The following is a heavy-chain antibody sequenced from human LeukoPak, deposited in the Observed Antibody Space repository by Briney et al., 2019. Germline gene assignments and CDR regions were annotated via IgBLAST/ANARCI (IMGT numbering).Heavy chain of an antibody. CDR3: ARTFVTYYYGSGSYYYFDY. Sequence: SVKVSCKASGGTFISYAISWVRQAPGQGLEWMGGIIPIFGTANYAQKFQGRVTITAGESTSTAYMELSSLRSEDTAVYYCARTFVTYYYGSGSYYYFDYWGQGTLVTVSS. J-gene: IGHJ4*02. CDR2: IIPIFGTA. V-gene: IGHV1-69*01. CDR1: GGTFISYA. D-gene: IGHD3-10*01.